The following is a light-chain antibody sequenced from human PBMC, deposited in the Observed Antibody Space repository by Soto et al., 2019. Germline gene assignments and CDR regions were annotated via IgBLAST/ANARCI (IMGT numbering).Light chain of an antibody. CDR1: QSISSW. Sequence: TTQSPATLSASVGDRVTITCRASQSISSWLAWYQQKPGKAPKLLIYDASSLESGVPSRFSGSGSGTEFTLTISSLQPDDFATYYCQQYNSYPWTFGQGTKVEIK. V-gene: IGKV1-5*01. J-gene: IGKJ1*01. CDR2: DAS. CDR3: QQYNSYPWT.